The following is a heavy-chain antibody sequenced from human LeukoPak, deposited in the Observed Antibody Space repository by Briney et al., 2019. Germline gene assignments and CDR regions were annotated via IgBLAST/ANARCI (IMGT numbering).Heavy chain of an antibody. Sequence: ASVKVSCKASGGTFSSYAISWVRQAPGQGLEWMGGIVPIFGTANYAQKFQGRVTITADESTSTAYMELSSLRSEDTAVYYCARPQRGYSYGFDYWGQGTLVTVSS. CDR2: IVPIFGTA. CDR1: GGTFSSYA. J-gene: IGHJ4*02. V-gene: IGHV1-69*13. CDR3: ARPQRGYSYGFDY. D-gene: IGHD5-18*01.